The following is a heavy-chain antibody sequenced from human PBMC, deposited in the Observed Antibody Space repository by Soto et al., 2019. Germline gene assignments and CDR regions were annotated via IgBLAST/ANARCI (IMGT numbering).Heavy chain of an antibody. Sequence: SETLSLTCAVSGGSISSGGYSWSWIRQPPGKGLEWIGYIYHSGSTYYNPSLKSRVTISVDRSKNQFSLKLSSATAADTAVYYCARGGCSSTSCYKADAWFDPWGQGTLVTVSS. J-gene: IGHJ5*02. CDR3: ARGGCSSTSCYKADAWFDP. D-gene: IGHD2-2*02. V-gene: IGHV4-30-2*01. CDR2: IYHSGST. CDR1: GGSISSGGYS.